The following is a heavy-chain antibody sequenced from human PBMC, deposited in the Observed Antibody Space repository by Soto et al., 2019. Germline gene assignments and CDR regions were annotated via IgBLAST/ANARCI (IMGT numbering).Heavy chain of an antibody. J-gene: IGHJ4*02. CDR2: MYRGGTT. CDR1: GFTVSAYY. V-gene: IGHV3-53*01. Sequence: GGYLRLSCEASGFTVSAYYMIWVRHAQGKGLEWDSVMYRGGTTHYVVSFQGRFSISRDSSKNTLYLHMNSLRAEDTALYYCTRLAAPSGSYYNASFDNWGQGAVVTVSS. CDR3: TRLAAPSGSYYNASFDN. D-gene: IGHD3-10*01.